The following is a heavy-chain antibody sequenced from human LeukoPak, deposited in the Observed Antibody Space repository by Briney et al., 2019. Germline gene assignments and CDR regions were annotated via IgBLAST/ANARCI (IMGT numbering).Heavy chain of an antibody. J-gene: IGHJ4*02. D-gene: IGHD6-13*01. V-gene: IGHV4-39*01. CDR3: ASKPLTSSIAAVDH. CDR2: IYYSGST. CDR1: GGSISSSSYY. Sequence: KPSETLSLTCTVSGGSISSSSYYWGWIRQPPGKGLEWIGSIYYSGSTYYNPSLKSRVTISVDTSKNQFSLKLSSVTAADTAVYYCASKPLTSSIAAVDHWGQGTLVTVSS.